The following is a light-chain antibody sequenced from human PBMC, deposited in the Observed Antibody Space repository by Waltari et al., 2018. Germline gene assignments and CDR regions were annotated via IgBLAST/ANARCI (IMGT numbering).Light chain of an antibody. CDR1: QSIRSN. V-gene: IGKV3-15*01. CDR3: QQYDNWLGT. CDR2: GAS. Sequence: EIVMTQSPATLSVLPGDRATLSCRASQSIRSNLAWYQHKPGQAPRLLIYGASTRATGIPARFSGSGSGTEFTLTISSLQSEDFAVYFCQQYDNWLGTFGQGTKVEIK. J-gene: IGKJ1*01.